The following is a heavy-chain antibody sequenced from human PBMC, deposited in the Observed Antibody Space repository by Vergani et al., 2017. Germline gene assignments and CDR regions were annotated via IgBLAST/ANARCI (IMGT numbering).Heavy chain of an antibody. CDR1: GFTFSSYA. Sequence: EVQLVESGGLLVQPGGSLRLSCAASGFTFSSYAMSWVRQAPGKGLEWVSAISGSGGSTYYADSVKGRFTISRDNSKNTLYLQMNSLRAEDTAVYYCARGGDVVVVAAIRRLYYFDYWGQGTLVTVSS. D-gene: IGHD2-15*01. CDR3: ARGGDVVVVAAIRRLYYFDY. CDR2: ISGSGGST. V-gene: IGHV3-23*04. J-gene: IGHJ4*02.